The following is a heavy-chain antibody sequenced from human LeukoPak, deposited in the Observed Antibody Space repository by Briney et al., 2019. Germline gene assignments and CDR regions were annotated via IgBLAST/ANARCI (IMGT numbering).Heavy chain of an antibody. CDR3: ARHAMVRGVIITFKNNWFDP. Sequence: SETLSLTCAVYGGSFSGYYWSWIRQPPGKGLEWIGEINHSGSTNYNPSLKSRVTISVDTSKNQFSLKLSSVTAADTAVYYCARHAMVRGVIITFKNNWFDPWGQGTLVTVSS. J-gene: IGHJ5*02. V-gene: IGHV4-34*01. CDR1: GGSFSGYY. CDR2: INHSGST. D-gene: IGHD3-10*01.